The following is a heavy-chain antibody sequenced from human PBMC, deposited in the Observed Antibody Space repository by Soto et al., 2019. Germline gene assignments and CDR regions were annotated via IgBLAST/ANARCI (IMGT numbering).Heavy chain of an antibody. CDR2: ISGSGGST. V-gene: IGHV3-23*01. D-gene: IGHD1-20*01. CDR1: GFTFSSYV. CDR3: AKEIYGPVSSRAFDI. Sequence: GGSLRLSCVVSGFTFSSYVMSWVRQAPGKGLEWVSAISGSGGSTYYADSVKGRFTISRDNSKNTLYLQMNSLRAEDTAVYYCAKEIYGPVSSRAFDIWGQGTMVTVSS. J-gene: IGHJ3*02.